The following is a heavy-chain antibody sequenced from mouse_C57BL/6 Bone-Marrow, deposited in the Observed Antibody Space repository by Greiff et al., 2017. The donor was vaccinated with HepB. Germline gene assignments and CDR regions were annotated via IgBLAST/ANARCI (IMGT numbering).Heavy chain of an antibody. D-gene: IGHD2-3*01. V-gene: IGHV1-64*01. CDR1: GYTFTSYW. CDR3: ARWDGYHWFAY. Sequence: QVQLQQPGAELVKPGASVKLSCKASGYTFTSYWMHWVKQRPGQGLERIGMIHPNSGSTNYNEKFKSKATLTVDKSSSTAYMQLSSLTSEDSAVYYCARWDGYHWFAYWGQGTLVTVSA. CDR2: IHPNSGST. J-gene: IGHJ3*01.